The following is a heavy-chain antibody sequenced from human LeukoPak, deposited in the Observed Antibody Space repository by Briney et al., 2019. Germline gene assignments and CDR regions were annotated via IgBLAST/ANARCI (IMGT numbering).Heavy chain of an antibody. V-gene: IGHV1-2*02. CDR2: INPNSGGT. CDR1: GGTFSSYA. D-gene: IGHD2-2*03. Sequence: ASVKVSCKASGGTFSSYAVSWVRLTPGQGLEWMGWINPNSGGTNYAQKFQGRVTMTRDTSISTAYMELSRLRSDDTAVYYCARSTGYCSSTSCYEFDPWGQGTLVTVSS. J-gene: IGHJ5*02. CDR3: ARSTGYCSSTSCYEFDP.